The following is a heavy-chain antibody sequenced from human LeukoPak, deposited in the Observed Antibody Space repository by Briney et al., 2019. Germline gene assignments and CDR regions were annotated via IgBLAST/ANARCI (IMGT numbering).Heavy chain of an antibody. D-gene: IGHD3-10*01. CDR2: ISGSGGST. CDR3: AKECYGSGSYKGRADY. Sequence: GGSLRLSCAASGFTFSSYAMSWVRQAPGKGLEWVSAISGSGGSTYYADSVKGRFTISRDNSENTLYLQMNSLRAEDTAVYYCAKECYGSGSYKGRADYWGQGTLVTVSS. J-gene: IGHJ4*02. V-gene: IGHV3-23*01. CDR1: GFTFSSYA.